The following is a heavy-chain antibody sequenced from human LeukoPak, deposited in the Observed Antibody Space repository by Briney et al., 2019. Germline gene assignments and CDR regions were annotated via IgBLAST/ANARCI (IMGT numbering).Heavy chain of an antibody. J-gene: IGHJ4*02. CDR1: GYGFTSYD. D-gene: IGHD6-19*01. V-gene: IGHV1-8*01. CDR2: MNPNSGNT. CDR3: ASGTTAVAFLDF. Sequence: ASVKVSCKASGYGFTSYDINWVRQATGQGLEWMGWMNPNSGNTGYAQKFQGRVTMTRNTSISTAYMELSSLRSEDTAVYYCASGTTAVAFLDFWGQGTLVTVSS.